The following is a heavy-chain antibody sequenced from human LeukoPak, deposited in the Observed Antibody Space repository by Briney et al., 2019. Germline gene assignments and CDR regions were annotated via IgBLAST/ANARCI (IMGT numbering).Heavy chain of an antibody. Sequence: PGGSLRLSCAASGFTFRSYAMQWVRQAPGKGLEWVSYITYNSGTIFYADSVKGRFTISRDNAKDSLYLQMNSLRAEDTAVYYCASISRARGFDYWGPGTLVTVSS. V-gene: IGHV3-48*01. D-gene: IGHD2-2*01. CDR1: GFTFRSYA. CDR2: ITYNSGTI. J-gene: IGHJ4*02. CDR3: ASISRARGFDY.